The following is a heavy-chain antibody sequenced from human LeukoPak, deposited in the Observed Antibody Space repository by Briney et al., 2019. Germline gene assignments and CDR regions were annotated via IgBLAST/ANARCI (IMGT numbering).Heavy chain of an antibody. Sequence: ASMKVSCKASGGTFSSYAISWVRQAPGQGLEWMGRIIPIFGTANYAQKFQGRVTITTDESTSTAYMELSSLRSEDTAVYYCARDSYYDSSGLSDYWGQGTLVTVSS. CDR1: GGTFSSYA. CDR3: ARDSYYDSSGLSDY. CDR2: IIPIFGTA. D-gene: IGHD3-22*01. V-gene: IGHV1-69*05. J-gene: IGHJ4*02.